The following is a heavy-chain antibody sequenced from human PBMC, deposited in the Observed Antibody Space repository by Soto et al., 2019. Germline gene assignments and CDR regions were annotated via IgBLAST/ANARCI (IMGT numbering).Heavy chain of an antibody. Sequence: GGSLRLSCAASGFTFSSYGMHWVRQAPGKGLEWVAVISYDGSNKYYADSVKGRFTISRDNSKNTLYLQMNSLRAEDTAVYYCATEWELHPSPLDYWGQGTLVTVSS. V-gene: IGHV3-30*03. CDR2: ISYDGSNK. D-gene: IGHD1-26*01. J-gene: IGHJ4*02. CDR3: ATEWELHPSPLDY. CDR1: GFTFSSYG.